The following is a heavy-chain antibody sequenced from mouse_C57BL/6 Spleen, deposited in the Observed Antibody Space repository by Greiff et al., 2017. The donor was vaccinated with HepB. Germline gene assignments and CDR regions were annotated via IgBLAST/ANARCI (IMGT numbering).Heavy chain of an antibody. J-gene: IGHJ2*01. CDR2: IDPSDSYT. D-gene: IGHD2-5*01. Sequence: QVQLQQPGAELVKPGASVKLSCKASGYTFTSYWMQWVKQRPGQGLEWIGEIDPSDSYTNYNQKFKGKATLTVDTSSSTAYMQLSILTSEDSAVYYCARLLTSNYVFDYWGQGTTLTVSS. CDR3: ARLLTSNYVFDY. V-gene: IGHV1-50*01. CDR1: GYTFTSYW.